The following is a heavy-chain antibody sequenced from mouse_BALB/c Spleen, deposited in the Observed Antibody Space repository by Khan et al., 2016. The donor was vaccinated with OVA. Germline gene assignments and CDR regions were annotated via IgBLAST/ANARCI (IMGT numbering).Heavy chain of an antibody. V-gene: IGHV1-63*02. J-gene: IGHJ1*01. Sequence: VQLQQSGAELIRPGTSVKISCKASGYTFTNYWLGWVKQRPGHGLEWIGDIYPGGTYTNYNEKFRGKATLTADTSSSTAYVQLSSPTSEDSAVYCCAGWATWYFDVWGAGTTVTVSS. CDR3: AGWATWYFDV. D-gene: IGHD3-1*01. CDR2: IYPGGTYT. CDR1: GYTFTNYW.